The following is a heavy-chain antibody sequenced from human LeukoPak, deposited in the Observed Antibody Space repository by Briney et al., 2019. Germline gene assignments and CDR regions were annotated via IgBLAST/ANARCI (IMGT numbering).Heavy chain of an antibody. V-gene: IGHV4-59*08. D-gene: IGHD6-6*01. CDR3: ARHFAYSSSSYFDC. CDR1: GGPVSNYY. Sequence: SETLSLTCSVSGGPVSNYYWSWIRQPPGKGLEWIGYVYYTGSTNYNPSLKSRVTMFEDKSKNQFSLRLYSVTVADTAVYYCARHFAYSSSSYFDCWGQGSLVTVSS. J-gene: IGHJ4*02. CDR2: VYYTGST.